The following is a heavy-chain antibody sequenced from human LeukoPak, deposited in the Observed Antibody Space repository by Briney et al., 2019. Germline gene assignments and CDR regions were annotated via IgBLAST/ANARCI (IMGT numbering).Heavy chain of an antibody. J-gene: IGHJ3*02. CDR3: ARGRRYCSSTSCYTRAFDI. Sequence: PSETLSLTCAVYGGSFSGYYWSWIRQPPGKGLEWIGEINHSGSTNYNPSLKSRVTISVDTSKNQFSLKLSSVTAADTAVYYCARGRRYCSSTSCYTRAFDIWGQGTMVTVSS. D-gene: IGHD2-2*02. CDR2: INHSGST. CDR1: GGSFSGYY. V-gene: IGHV4-34*01.